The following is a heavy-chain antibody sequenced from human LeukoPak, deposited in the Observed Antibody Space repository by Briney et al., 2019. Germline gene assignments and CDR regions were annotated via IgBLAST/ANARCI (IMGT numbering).Heavy chain of an antibody. D-gene: IGHD3-10*01. V-gene: IGHV3-21*01. CDR1: GFTFSSYS. J-gene: IGHJ4*02. CDR2: ISSSSSYT. Sequence: GGSLRLSCAASGFTFSSYSMNWVRQAPGKGLEWVSSISSSSSYTYYADSVKGRFTISRDNAKNSLYLQMNSLRAEDTAVYYCARDRSLGTVWFGPKRYYYFDYWGQGTLVTVSS. CDR3: ARDRSLGTVWFGPKRYYYFDY.